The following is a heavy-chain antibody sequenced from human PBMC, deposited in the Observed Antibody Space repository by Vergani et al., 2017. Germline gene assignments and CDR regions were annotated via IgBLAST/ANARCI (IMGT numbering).Heavy chain of an antibody. Sequence: EVQLLQSEGAVVQPGGSLRLSCVASGFTFSSHAMSWVRQGHGQGLGRVSRIKNTGGSTPYADSVKGRFTISSDNSKNTLYLQMNSLRVEDTAVYYCGRGSDNYNWGQGTLVTVSS. V-gene: IGHV3-23*01. CDR1: GFTFSSHA. CDR3: GRGSDNYN. CDR2: IKNTGGST. D-gene: IGHD5-24*01. J-gene: IGHJ4*02.